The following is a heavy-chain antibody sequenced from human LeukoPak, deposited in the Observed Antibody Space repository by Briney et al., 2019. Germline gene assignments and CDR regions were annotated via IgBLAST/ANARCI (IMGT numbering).Heavy chain of an antibody. V-gene: IGHV3-23*01. Sequence: GGSLRLSCAVSGITFSSFAMSWVRQAPGKGLEWVSAISGSGGSTYYADSVKGRFTISRDNSKNTLYLQMNSLRAEDTAVYYCAKRGGLPPLDYYYYYMDVWGKGTTVTVSS. CDR1: GITFSSFA. CDR2: ISGSGGST. CDR3: AKRGGLPPLDYYYYYMDV. D-gene: IGHD2-21*02. J-gene: IGHJ6*03.